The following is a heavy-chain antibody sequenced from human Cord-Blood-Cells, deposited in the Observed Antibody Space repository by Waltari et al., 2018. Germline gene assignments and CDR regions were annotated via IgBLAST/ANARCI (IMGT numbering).Heavy chain of an antibody. Sequence: QVQLVQSGAEVKKPGASVKVSCKASGYTFTSYDINWVRQATGQGLEWMGWMNTNSGNTGYAQKFQGRVSMTRNTSISAAYMELSSLRSEDTAGYYCARGARGGAAAGTDYWGQGTLVTVSS. CDR2: MNTNSGNT. J-gene: IGHJ4*02. V-gene: IGHV1-8*01. CDR1: GYTFTSYD. CDR3: ARGARGGAAAGTDY. D-gene: IGHD6-13*01.